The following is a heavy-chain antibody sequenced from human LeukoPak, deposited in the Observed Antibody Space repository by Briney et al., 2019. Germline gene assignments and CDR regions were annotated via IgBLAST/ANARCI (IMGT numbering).Heavy chain of an antibody. Sequence: PSEPLSLICTVSGGPISSYYWSWIRQPPGKGLEWIGHNYTSGSTNHNPSLKSRVTILVDKSQNQFSLKRSSVTASVTAVYYCARHRLGDVFWSGYADYYYMDVWGKGTTVTVSS. CDR2: NYTSGST. D-gene: IGHD3-3*01. J-gene: IGHJ6*03. V-gene: IGHV4-4*09. CDR1: GGPISSYY. CDR3: ARHRLGDVFWSGYADYYYMDV.